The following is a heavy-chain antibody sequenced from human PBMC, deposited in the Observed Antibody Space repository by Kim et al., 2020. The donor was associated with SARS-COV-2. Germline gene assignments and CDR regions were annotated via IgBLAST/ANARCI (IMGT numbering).Heavy chain of an antibody. V-gene: IGHV4-39*01. CDR3: ARHQWRTFDY. J-gene: IGHJ4*02. Sequence: SETLSLTCTVSGGSISSSSYYWGWIRQPPGKGLEWIGSIYYSGSTYYNPSLKSRVTISVDTSKNQFSLKLSSVTAADTAVYYCARHQWRTFDYWGQGTLVTVSS. CDR1: GGSISSSSYY. D-gene: IGHD2-8*01. CDR2: IYYSGST.